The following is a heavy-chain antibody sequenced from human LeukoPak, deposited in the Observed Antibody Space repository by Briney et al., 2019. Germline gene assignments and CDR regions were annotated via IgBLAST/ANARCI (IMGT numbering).Heavy chain of an antibody. V-gene: IGHV3-21*01. Sequence: GGSLRLSCAASGFTFSSYTMNWVRQAPGEGLEWVSSISSSSSYIYYADSVKGRFTISRDNAKNSLYLQMNSLRAEDTAVYYCARDRKGFVVAPAASDYWGQGTLVTVSS. J-gene: IGHJ4*02. CDR2: ISSSSSYI. D-gene: IGHD2-2*01. CDR3: ARDRKGFVVAPAASDY. CDR1: GFTFSSYT.